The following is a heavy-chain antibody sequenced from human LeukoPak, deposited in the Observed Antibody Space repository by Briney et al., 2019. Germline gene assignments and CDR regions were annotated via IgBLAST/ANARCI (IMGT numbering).Heavy chain of an antibody. CDR2: ISSSSSYI. D-gene: IGHD6-19*01. CDR1: GFTFSSYS. V-gene: IGHV3-21*01. CDR3: AKGDIGGYSGWSFDY. J-gene: IGHJ4*02. Sequence: GGSLRLSCAASGFTFSSYSMNWVRQAPGKGLEWVSSISSSSSYICYADSVKGRFSISRDNAKNSLYLQMNSLRAEDTAVYYCAKGDIGGYSGWSFDYWGQGTLVTVSS.